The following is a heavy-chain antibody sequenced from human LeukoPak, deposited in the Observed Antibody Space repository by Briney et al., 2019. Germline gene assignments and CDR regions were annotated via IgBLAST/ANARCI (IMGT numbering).Heavy chain of an antibody. D-gene: IGHD5-24*01. CDR1: GGSISSYY. CDR2: IYYSGST. J-gene: IGHJ4*02. CDR3: ASVEMATISMN. V-gene: IGHV4-59*12. Sequence: SETLSLTCTVSGGSISSYYWSWIRQPPGKGLEWIGYIYYSGSTYYNPSLKSRVTISVDTSKNQFSLKLSSVTAADTAVYYCASVEMATISMNWGQGTLVTVSS.